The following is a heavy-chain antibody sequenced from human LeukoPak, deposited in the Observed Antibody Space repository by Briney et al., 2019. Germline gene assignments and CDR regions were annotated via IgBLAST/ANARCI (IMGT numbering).Heavy chain of an antibody. V-gene: IGHV3-15*07. J-gene: IGHJ4*02. CDR2: IKSKTDGGTT. CDR3: TTVYLTGEGNDY. D-gene: IGHD3-9*01. Sequence: GGSLRLSCAASGFIFSNAWMNWVRQAPGKGLEWVGRIKSKTDGGTTDYAAPVKGRFIIPRDDSKNTLYLQMNSLKTEDTALYYCTTVYLTGEGNDYWGQGTLVTVSS. CDR1: GFIFSNAW.